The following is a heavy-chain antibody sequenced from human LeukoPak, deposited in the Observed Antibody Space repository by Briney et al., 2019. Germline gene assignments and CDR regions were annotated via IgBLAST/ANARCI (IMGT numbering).Heavy chain of an antibody. CDR2: IYYSGST. D-gene: IGHD6-13*01. CDR1: GGSISSSSYY. J-gene: IGHJ4*02. V-gene: IGHV4-39*01. CDR3: ASLRCDGSSWSALTVDY. Sequence: SETLSLTCTVSGGSISSSSYYWGWIRQPPGKGLEWIGSIYYSGSTYYNPSLKSRVTISVDTSKNQFSLKLSSVTAADTAVYYCASLRCDGSSWSALTVDYWGQGTLVTVSS.